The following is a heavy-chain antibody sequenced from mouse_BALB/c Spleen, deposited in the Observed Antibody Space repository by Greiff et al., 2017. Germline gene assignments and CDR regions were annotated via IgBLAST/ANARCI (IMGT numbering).Heavy chain of an antibody. CDR1: GYSFTGYY. CDR3: ARGDYGSSLDWYFDV. Sequence: LVKTGASVKISCKASGYSFTGYYMHWVKQSHGKSLEWIGYISCYNGATSYNQKFKGKATFTVDTSSSTAYMQFNSLTSEDSAVYYCARGDYGSSLDWYFDVWGAGTTVNVSS. CDR2: ISCYNGAT. D-gene: IGHD1-1*01. J-gene: IGHJ1*01. V-gene: IGHV1S34*01.